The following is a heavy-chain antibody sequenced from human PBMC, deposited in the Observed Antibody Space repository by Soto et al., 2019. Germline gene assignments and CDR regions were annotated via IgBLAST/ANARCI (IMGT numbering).Heavy chain of an antibody. Sequence: QVQLVESGGGVVQPGRSLRLSCAASGFTFNFFAMHWVRQAPGKGLEWVAAVSKDGSNTYYADSVKGRFTISRDNPKNTLDLQMNSLRVEDTAVYYCARDIWWEPGVDAFHIWGQGTMVTVSP. CDR1: GFTFNFFA. V-gene: IGHV3-30-3*01. D-gene: IGHD1-26*01. J-gene: IGHJ3*02. CDR2: VSKDGSNT. CDR3: ARDIWWEPGVDAFHI.